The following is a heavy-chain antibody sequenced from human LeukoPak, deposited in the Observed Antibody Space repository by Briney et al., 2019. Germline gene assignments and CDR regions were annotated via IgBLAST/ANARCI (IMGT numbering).Heavy chain of an antibody. CDR3: ARVARVTMVRGVWFEP. CDR1: GYTFTGYY. Sequence: ASVKVSCKASGYTFTGYYMHWVRQAPGQGLEWMGWINPNSGGTNYAQKFQGRVTMTRDTSISTAYMELSRLRSDDTAVYYCARVARVTMVRGVWFEPWGQGTLVTVSS. CDR2: INPNSGGT. J-gene: IGHJ5*02. D-gene: IGHD3-10*01. V-gene: IGHV1-2*02.